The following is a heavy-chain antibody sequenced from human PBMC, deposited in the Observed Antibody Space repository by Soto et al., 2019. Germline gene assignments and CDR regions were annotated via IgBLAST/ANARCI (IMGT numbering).Heavy chain of an antibody. J-gene: IGHJ5*02. V-gene: IGHV4-34*01. CDR2: INHSGST. CDR3: ARGPRTIFGMVIHWFDP. D-gene: IGHD3-3*01. CDR1: GGSFSGYY. Sequence: SETLSLTCAAYGGSFSGYYWSWIRQPPGKGLEWIGEINHSGSTNYNPSLKSRVTISVDTSKNQFSLKLSSVTAADTAVYYCARGPRTIFGMVIHWFDPWGQGTLVTVSS.